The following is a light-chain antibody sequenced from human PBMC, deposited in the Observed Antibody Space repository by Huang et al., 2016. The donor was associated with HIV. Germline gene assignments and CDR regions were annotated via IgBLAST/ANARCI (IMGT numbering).Light chain of an antibody. J-gene: IGKJ1*01. CDR3: QQYNTSPRT. V-gene: IGKV3-15*01. Sequence: ENLMTQSPSTLSVSPGESATLSCRASQIVFKNLAWYQQKPGQAPKLLIYGSSTRDAGIPARFSGSGSGTDFTLTISSLQSEDFAVYYCQQYNTSPRTFGQGTKVEV. CDR2: GSS. CDR1: QIVFKN.